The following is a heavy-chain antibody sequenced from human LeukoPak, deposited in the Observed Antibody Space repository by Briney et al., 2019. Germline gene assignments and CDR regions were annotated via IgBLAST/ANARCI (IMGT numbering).Heavy chain of an antibody. CDR1: GFSFSSHW. D-gene: IGHD4-17*01. CDR3: AKEGDYPILTYDS. CDR2: IKQDGSEK. J-gene: IGHJ5*01. Sequence: GGSLRLSCVGSGFSFSSHWVNWVRQAPGKGLEWVANIKQDGSEKFYVDSVKGRFTISRDNAKNSLYLQMNSLRAEDTAVYYCAKEGDYPILTYDSWGQGALVTVSS. V-gene: IGHV3-7*01.